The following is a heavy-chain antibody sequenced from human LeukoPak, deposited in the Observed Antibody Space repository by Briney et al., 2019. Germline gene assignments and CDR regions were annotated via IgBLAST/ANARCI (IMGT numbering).Heavy chain of an antibody. CDR1: GGSISSYY. CDR3: ARVFGYGSGLRYYYGMDV. Sequence: SETLSLTCTVSGGSISSYYWSWIRQPPGKGLEWIGYIYYSGSTNYNPSLRSRVTMSVDTSKNQFSLKLSSVTAADTAVYYCARVFGYGSGLRYYYGMDVWGQGTTVTVSS. V-gene: IGHV4-59*01. CDR2: IYYSGST. J-gene: IGHJ6*02. D-gene: IGHD3-10*01.